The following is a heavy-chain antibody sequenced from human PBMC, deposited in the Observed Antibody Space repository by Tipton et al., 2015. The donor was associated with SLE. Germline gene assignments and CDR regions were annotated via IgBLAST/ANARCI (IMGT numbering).Heavy chain of an antibody. CDR3: ARVPIEREPDGGYYYYGMDV. D-gene: IGHD2-15*01. CDR2: ISAYNGNT. V-gene: IGHV1-18*01. Sequence: QVQLVQSGAEVKKPGASVKVSCKASGYTFTSYGISWVRQAPGQGLEWMGWISAYNGNTNYAQKLQGRVTMTTDTSTSTAYMELRSLRSDDTAVYYCARVPIEREPDGGYYYYGMDVWGQGTTVTVSS. CDR1: GYTFTSYG. J-gene: IGHJ6*02.